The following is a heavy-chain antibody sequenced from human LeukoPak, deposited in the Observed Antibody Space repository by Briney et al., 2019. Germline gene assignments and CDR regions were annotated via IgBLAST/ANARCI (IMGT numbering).Heavy chain of an antibody. J-gene: IGHJ6*02. Sequence: GGSLRLSCAASGFTFSNYAMNWVRQAPGKGLEWVAVIWYDGSNKYYADSVKGRFTISRDNSKNTLYLQMNSLRAEDTAVYYCARELGDYGDYYYYGMDVWGQGTTVTVSS. V-gene: IGHV3-33*08. CDR1: GFTFSNYA. CDR2: IWYDGSNK. D-gene: IGHD4-17*01. CDR3: ARELGDYGDYYYYGMDV.